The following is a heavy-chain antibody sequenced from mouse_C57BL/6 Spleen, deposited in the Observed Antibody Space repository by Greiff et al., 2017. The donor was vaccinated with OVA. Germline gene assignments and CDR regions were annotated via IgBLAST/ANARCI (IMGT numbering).Heavy chain of an antibody. D-gene: IGHD2-3*01. CDR2: IYPGDGDT. V-gene: IGHV1-82*01. CDR1: GYAFSSSW. J-gene: IGHJ4*01. CDR3: ARWLLREGAMDY. Sequence: QVQLMQSGPELVKPGASVKISCKASGYAFSSSWMNWVKQRPGKGLEWIGRIYPGDGDTNYNGKVTGKAKLTADKSYSTASLKLSSLTSDDSAVYFCARWLLREGAMDYWGQGTSVTVSS.